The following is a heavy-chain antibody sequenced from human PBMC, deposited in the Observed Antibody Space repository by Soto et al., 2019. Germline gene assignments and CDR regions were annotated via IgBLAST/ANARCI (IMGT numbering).Heavy chain of an antibody. D-gene: IGHD3-3*01. Sequence: HSQTLSLTCAISGDSVSSNSAAWNWIRQSPSGGLEWLGRTYYRSKWYNDYAVSVKSRITINPDTSKNQFSLQLNSVTPEDTAVYYCARGRRTYYDFWSGYSMHDNWFDPWGQGTLVTVSS. V-gene: IGHV6-1*01. CDR3: ARGRRTYYDFWSGYSMHDNWFDP. J-gene: IGHJ5*02. CDR1: GDSVSSNSAA. CDR2: TYYRSKWYN.